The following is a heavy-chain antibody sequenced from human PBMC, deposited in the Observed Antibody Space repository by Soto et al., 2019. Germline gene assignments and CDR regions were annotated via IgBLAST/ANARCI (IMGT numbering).Heavy chain of an antibody. J-gene: IGHJ6*02. CDR2: IWYDGSNK. CDR1: GFTFSSYG. D-gene: IGHD6-19*01. CDR3: ARGLAGRGHYYYGMDV. Sequence: QVQLVESGGGVVQPGRSLRLSCAASGFTFSSYGMHWVRQAPGKGLEWVAVIWYDGSNKYYADSVKGRFTISRDNSKNTLYLQMNSLRAEDTAVYYCARGLAGRGHYYYGMDVWGQGTTVTVSS. V-gene: IGHV3-33*01.